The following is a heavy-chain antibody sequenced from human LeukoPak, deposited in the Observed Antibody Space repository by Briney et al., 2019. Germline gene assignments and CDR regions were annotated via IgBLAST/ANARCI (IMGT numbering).Heavy chain of an antibody. CDR2: IYPGDSDT. CDR3: VRRAYSSSWYYFDY. V-gene: IGHV5-51*01. CDR1: GYSFTTYW. D-gene: IGHD6-13*01. Sequence: GESLKISCKGSGYSFTTYWIGWVRQMPGKGLEWMGIIYPGDSDTRYSPSFQGQVTISADKSTSTAYLQWSSLKASDTAMYYCVRRAYSSSWYYFDYWGQGTLVTVSS. J-gene: IGHJ4*02.